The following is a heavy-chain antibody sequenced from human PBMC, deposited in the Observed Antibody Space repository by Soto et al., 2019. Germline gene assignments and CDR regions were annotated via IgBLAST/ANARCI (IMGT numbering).Heavy chain of an antibody. CDR1: GFTFDDYG. J-gene: IGHJ3*02. D-gene: IGHD5-18*01. V-gene: IGHV3-20*04. CDR2: INWNGVST. Sequence: EVQLVESGGGVVRPGGSLRLSCAASGFTFDDYGMSWVRQAPGKGLEWVSGINWNGVSTGYADYVKGRFTISRDNAKNSLYLQMNRMIVDDTAWYYCARDVKEYTAMVTAAFAIWGPGTMVPVSS. CDR3: ARDVKEYTAMVTAAFAI.